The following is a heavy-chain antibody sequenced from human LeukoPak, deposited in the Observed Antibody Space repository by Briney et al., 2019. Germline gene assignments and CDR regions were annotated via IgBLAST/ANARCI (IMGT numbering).Heavy chain of an antibody. V-gene: IGHV1-2*02. CDR2: ISPNNGDT. CDR1: GYSVTDTY. CDR3: VRSAIGALAY. J-gene: IGHJ4*02. D-gene: IGHD3-10*01. Sequence: ASVKVSCTPSGYSVTDTYIDWDRHSPGVGLQWMGWISPNNGDTKYAEDFQDRVTMTRDTSISTAYMELTGLTPDDKAVYYCVRSAIGALAYWGRGTLVTVSS.